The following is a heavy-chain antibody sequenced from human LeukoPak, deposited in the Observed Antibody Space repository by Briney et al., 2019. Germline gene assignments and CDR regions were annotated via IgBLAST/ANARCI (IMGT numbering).Heavy chain of an antibody. J-gene: IGHJ4*02. CDR1: GYTFTGYY. D-gene: IGHD5-18*01. Sequence: ASVKVSCKASGYTFTGYYMHWVRQAPEQGLEWMGWINPNSGGTNYAQKFQGRVTMTRDTSISTAYMELSRLRSDDTAVYYCARDGLFSYGFIDGYFDYWGQGTLVTVSS. CDR2: INPNSGGT. CDR3: ARDGLFSYGFIDGYFDY. V-gene: IGHV1-2*02.